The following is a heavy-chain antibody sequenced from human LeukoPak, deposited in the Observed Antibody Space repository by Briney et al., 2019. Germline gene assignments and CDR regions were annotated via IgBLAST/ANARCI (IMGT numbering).Heavy chain of an antibody. Sequence: ASVKVSCKASGYTFSSYTMNWVRQAPGQGLERMGWINTNTGNPTYAQDFTGRFVFSLDTSVSTTYLQISSLKAEDTAVYYCASGPSYSGSNEYFDSWGQGTLVTVSS. CDR2: INTNTGNP. CDR1: GYTFSSYT. CDR3: ASGPSYSGSNEYFDS. D-gene: IGHD1-26*01. J-gene: IGHJ4*02. V-gene: IGHV7-4-1*02.